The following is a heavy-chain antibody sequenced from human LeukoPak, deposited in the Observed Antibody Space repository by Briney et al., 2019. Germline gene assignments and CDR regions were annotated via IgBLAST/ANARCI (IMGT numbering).Heavy chain of an antibody. CDR3: ARVGAIVGAAGY. CDR1: GYTFTGYY. D-gene: IGHD1-26*01. Sequence: ASVKVSCKASGYTFTGYYMHWVRQAPGQGLEWMGWINPNSGGTNYAQKFRGWVTMTRDTSISTAYMELSRLRSDDTAVYYCARVGAIVGAAGYWGQGTLVTVSS. V-gene: IGHV1-2*04. CDR2: INPNSGGT. J-gene: IGHJ4*02.